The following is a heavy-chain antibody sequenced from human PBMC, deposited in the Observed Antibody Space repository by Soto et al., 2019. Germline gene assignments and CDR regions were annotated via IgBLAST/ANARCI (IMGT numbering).Heavy chain of an antibody. Sequence: QVQVVQSGAEVKKPESSVKVSCKPSGGTFNTYTVNWVRLAPGHGLEWMGRFIPILDMPNYAQKFQDRVTIAADRTTFTAYMELNILTSDDTAVYYCAITYCRDNSCPRDFDFWGPGTRVTVSS. V-gene: IGHV1-69*02. CDR1: GGTFNTYT. CDR3: AITYCRDNSCPRDFDF. J-gene: IGHJ4*02. D-gene: IGHD2-21*01. CDR2: FIPILDMP.